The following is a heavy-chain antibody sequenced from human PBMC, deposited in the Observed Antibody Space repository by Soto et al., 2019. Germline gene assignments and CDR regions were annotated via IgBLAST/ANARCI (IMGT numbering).Heavy chain of an antibody. CDR2: FDPEDGET. J-gene: IGHJ4*02. CDR1: GYTFTSYY. D-gene: IGHD6-13*01. Sequence: ASVKVSCKASGYTFTSYYMHWVRQAPGKGLEWMGGFDPEDGETIYAQKFQGRVTMTEDTSTDTAYMELSSLRSEDTAVYYCAIGYSSSWYRVGKRDYFDYWGQGTLVTVSS. CDR3: AIGYSSSWYRVGKRDYFDY. V-gene: IGHV1-24*01.